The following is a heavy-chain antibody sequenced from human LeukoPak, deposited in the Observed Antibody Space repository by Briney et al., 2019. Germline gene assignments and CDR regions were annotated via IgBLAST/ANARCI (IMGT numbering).Heavy chain of an antibody. V-gene: IGHV3-30*01. CDR1: GFTFSSYA. J-gene: IGHJ3*02. D-gene: IGHD1-14*01. CDR2: ISYDGSNK. Sequence: GRSLRLSCAASGFTFSSYAMHWVRQAPGKGLEWVAVISYDGSNKYYADSVKGRFTISRDNSKNTLYLQMNSLRAEDTAVYYCARPDRPRGGDAFDIWGQGTMVTVSS. CDR3: ARPDRPRGGDAFDI.